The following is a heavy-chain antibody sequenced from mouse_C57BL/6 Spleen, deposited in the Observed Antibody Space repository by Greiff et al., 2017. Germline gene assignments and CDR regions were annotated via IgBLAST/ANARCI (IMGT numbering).Heavy chain of an antibody. V-gene: IGHV14-3*01. D-gene: IGHD2-4*01. J-gene: IGHJ2*01. CDR3: ARYPSSTMITLYYFDY. Sequence: VQLQQSVAELVRPGASVKLSCTASGFNIKNTYMPWVKQRPEQGLEWIGRIDPANGNTKYAPKFQGKATITADTSSNTAYLQLSSLTSEDTAIYYCARYPSSTMITLYYFDYWGQGTTLTVSS. CDR1: GFNIKNTY. CDR2: IDPANGNT.